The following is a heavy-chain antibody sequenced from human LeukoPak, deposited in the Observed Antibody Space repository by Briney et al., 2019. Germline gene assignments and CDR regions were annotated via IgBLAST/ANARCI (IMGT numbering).Heavy chain of an antibody. J-gene: IGHJ6*01. CDR3: TKASGRNLYGMVA. V-gene: IGHV3-30*02. Sequence: RGTLRLSCAPSGFTLTDYGMRWVRPAPGKGPGWVTFIRAVVRNTYYVDSVRGRFTIPRDTSINTLYLQMNSLRPEDTAVYYCTKASGRNLYGMVAWGQGTTVTVSS. CDR1: GFTLTDYG. D-gene: IGHD3-10*01. CDR2: IRAVVRNT.